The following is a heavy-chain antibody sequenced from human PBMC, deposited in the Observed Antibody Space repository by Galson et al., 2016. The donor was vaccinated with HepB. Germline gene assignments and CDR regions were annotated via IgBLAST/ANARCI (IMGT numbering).Heavy chain of an antibody. CDR3: ARGDSTGWYRFDS. Sequence: LSLTCTVTGGSINSDYWSWIRRPPGRGLEWIGHVFYSGSTDYNPSLESRVTISVDTSKNQFSLKLSSVTAADTAVYFCARGDSTGWYRFDSWGQGTLVTVSS. J-gene: IGHJ4*02. CDR2: VFYSGST. CDR1: GGSINSDY. V-gene: IGHV4-59*01. D-gene: IGHD6-19*01.